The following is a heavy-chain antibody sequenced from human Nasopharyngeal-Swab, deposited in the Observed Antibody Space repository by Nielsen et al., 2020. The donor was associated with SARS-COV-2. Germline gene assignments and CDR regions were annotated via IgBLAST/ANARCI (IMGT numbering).Heavy chain of an antibody. J-gene: IGHJ6*02. CDR2: IWYDGSNK. CDR1: GFTFSSYG. V-gene: IGHV3-33*01. CDR3: ARESYGMDV. Sequence: GESLKISCAASGFTFSSYGMHWVRQAPGKGLEWVAVIWYDGSNKYYAGSVKGRFTISRDNSKNTLYLQMNSLRAEDTAVYYCARESYGMDVWGQGTTVTVSS.